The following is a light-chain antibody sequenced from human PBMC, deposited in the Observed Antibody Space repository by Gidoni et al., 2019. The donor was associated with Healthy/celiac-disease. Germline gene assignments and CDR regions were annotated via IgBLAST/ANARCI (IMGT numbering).Light chain of an antibody. Sequence: SYVLTQPPSVSVAPGKTARITCGGNNIGRKSVHWYQQKPGQAPVLVIYYDSDRPSGIPERFSGSNSLNTSTLTISRVEAGDEADYYCQVWDSSSDHAVFGGGTQLTVL. V-gene: IGLV3-21*04. CDR2: YDS. CDR1: NIGRKS. CDR3: QVWDSSSDHAV. J-gene: IGLJ7*01.